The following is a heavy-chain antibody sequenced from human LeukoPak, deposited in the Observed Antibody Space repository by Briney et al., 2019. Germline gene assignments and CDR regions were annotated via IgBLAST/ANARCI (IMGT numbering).Heavy chain of an antibody. V-gene: IGHV4-59*01. J-gene: IGHJ4*02. Sequence: SETLSLTCTVSGGSISSYYWSWIRQPPGKGLEWIGYIYYSGSTNHNPSLKSRVTISIDTSKNQFSLKLSSVTAADTAVYYCARGKNLWDYWGQGTLVTVSS. CDR2: IYYSGST. CDR1: GGSISSYY. D-gene: IGHD1-14*01. CDR3: ARGKNLWDY.